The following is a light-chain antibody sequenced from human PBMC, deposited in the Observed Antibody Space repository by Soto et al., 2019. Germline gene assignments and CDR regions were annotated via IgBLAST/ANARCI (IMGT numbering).Light chain of an antibody. Sequence: EIVLTQSPATLSLSPGERATLSCRASQSVRSSQFAWYQHKPGQAPRLLIYSTSTRATGIPDRFSGSGSGTDFTLSISRLEPEDFAVYYCQQYENWSPYTFGQGTNLEI. CDR1: QSVRSSQ. J-gene: IGKJ2*01. CDR2: STS. CDR3: QQYENWSPYT. V-gene: IGKV3-20*01.